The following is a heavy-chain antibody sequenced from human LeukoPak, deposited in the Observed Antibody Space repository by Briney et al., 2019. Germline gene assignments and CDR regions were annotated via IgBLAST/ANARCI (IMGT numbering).Heavy chain of an antibody. D-gene: IGHD3-22*01. CDR1: GGSIKSFDFY. CDR2: ILFSGTT. Sequence: ASETLSLTCSASGGSIKSFDFYWGWIRQPPGKGLEWIGSILFSGTTYYNPSLKSRITISVDTSANQFSLKLRSVTAADTAMYFCARHPYYYDTSGSYKGHFDLWGQGTLVAVSS. CDR3: ARHPYYYDTSGSYKGHFDL. J-gene: IGHJ4*02. V-gene: IGHV4-39*01.